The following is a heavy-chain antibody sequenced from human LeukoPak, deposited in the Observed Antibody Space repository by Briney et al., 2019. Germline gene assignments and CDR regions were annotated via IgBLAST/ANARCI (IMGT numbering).Heavy chain of an antibody. CDR1: GYTFTSYY. CDR2: INPSGGST. J-gene: IGHJ4*02. CDR3: ARENVRGAQQLVSWD. D-gene: IGHD6-13*01. V-gene: IGHV1-46*01. Sequence: ASVKVSCKASGYTFTSYYMHWVRQAPGQGLEWMGIINPSGGSTSYAQKFQGRVTMTRDTSTSTVYMELSSLRSEDTAVYYCARENVRGAQQLVSWDWGQGTLVTVSS.